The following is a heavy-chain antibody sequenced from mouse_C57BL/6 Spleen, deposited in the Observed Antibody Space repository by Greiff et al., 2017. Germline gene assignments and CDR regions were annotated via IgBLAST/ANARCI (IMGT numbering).Heavy chain of an antibody. Sequence: QVQLQQPGAELVKPGASVKLSCTASGYTFTSYWMHWVKQRPGQGLEWIGMIHPNSGSTNYNEKFKSKATLTVDKSSSTAYMQLSSLTSEDSAVYYCAREEDYSNYRGFAYWGQGTLVTVSA. J-gene: IGHJ3*01. D-gene: IGHD2-5*01. V-gene: IGHV1-64*01. CDR3: AREEDYSNYRGFAY. CDR1: GYTFTSYW. CDR2: IHPNSGST.